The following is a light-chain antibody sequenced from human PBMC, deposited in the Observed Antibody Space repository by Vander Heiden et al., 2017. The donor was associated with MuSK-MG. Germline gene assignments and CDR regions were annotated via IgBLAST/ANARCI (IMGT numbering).Light chain of an antibody. Sequence: DIQLTQSPSFLSASVGDRVTITCRASQGISSYLAWFQQKPGKAPNLLIYAASSLQSAVPSRFSGSGSGTDFTLTISILQPEDFTTYFCQQILSYPLTFGGGTKVEIK. V-gene: IGKV1-9*01. J-gene: IGKJ4*01. CDR3: QQILSYPLT. CDR2: AAS. CDR1: QGISSY.